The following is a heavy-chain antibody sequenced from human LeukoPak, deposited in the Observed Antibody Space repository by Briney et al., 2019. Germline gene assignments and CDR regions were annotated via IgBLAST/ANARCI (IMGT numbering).Heavy chain of an antibody. CDR3: ASDPISPGAFDI. D-gene: IGHD3-3*01. Sequence: WASVKVSCKASGYTFTSYGISWVRQAPGQGLEWMGGIIPIFGTANYAQKFQGRVTITADESTSTAYMELSSLRSEDTAVYYCASDPISPGAFDIWGQGTMVTVSS. V-gene: IGHV1-69*13. CDR2: IIPIFGTA. CDR1: GYTFTSYG. J-gene: IGHJ3*02.